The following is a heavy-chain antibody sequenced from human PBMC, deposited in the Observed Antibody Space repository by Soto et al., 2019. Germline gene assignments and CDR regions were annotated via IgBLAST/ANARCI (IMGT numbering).Heavy chain of an antibody. CDR1: GGSISSGGYY. J-gene: IGHJ4*02. CDR3: ARSTPDYGSGSAPFDY. CDR2: IYYSGST. V-gene: IGHV4-31*03. Sequence: QVQLQESGPGLVKPSQTLSLTCTVSGGSISSGGYYWSWIRQHPGKGLEWIGYIYYSGSTYYNPSLKSRVTISVDTSKNPFSLKLSSVTAADTAVYYCARSTPDYGSGSAPFDYWGQGTLVTVSS. D-gene: IGHD3-10*01.